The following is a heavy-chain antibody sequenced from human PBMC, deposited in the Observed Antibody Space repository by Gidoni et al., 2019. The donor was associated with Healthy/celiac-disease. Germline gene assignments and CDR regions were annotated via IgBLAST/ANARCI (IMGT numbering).Heavy chain of an antibody. Sequence: EVQPVESGGGLPQPGGSLTLSCSSPGLTFCCSAMHWVRQASGKGLEWVGRIRSKANSYATAYDASVKGRFTISRDDSKNTAYLQMNSLKTEDTAVYYCTRLGYSGYDPYDYWGQGTLVTVSS. D-gene: IGHD5-12*01. CDR3: TRLGYSGYDPYDY. CDR1: GLTFCCSA. J-gene: IGHJ4*02. CDR2: IRSKANSYAT. V-gene: IGHV3-73*02.